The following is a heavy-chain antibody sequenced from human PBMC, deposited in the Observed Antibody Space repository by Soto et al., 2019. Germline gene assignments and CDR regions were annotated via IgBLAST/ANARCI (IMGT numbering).Heavy chain of an antibody. CDR1: GGSISDYS. V-gene: IGHV4-4*07. CDR3: TRGGSDPWSGPFDQ. D-gene: IGHD3-3*01. Sequence: QLQLQESGPGLVEPSETLSLTCTVSGGSISDYSCNWIWQTAGKGLEWIGRVYTSGNVNYNPSLKGRVTMSVDTSKNQFSLKLTSVTAADTAVYYCTRGGSDPWSGPFDQWGQGTLVTVAS. J-gene: IGHJ4*02. CDR2: VYTSGNV.